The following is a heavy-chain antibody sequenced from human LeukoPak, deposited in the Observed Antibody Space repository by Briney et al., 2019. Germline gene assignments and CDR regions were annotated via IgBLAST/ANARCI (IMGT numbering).Heavy chain of an antibody. J-gene: IGHJ6*03. D-gene: IGHD5-24*01. CDR2: IKSKNDGAAT. Sequence: PGGSLRLSCAVSGFNFDIAWMNWVRQAPGEGLEWVGRIKSKNDGAATDYGAPVRGRFTISIDDSKNMLYLQMNSLKTEDTAVYYCVSRDAYNPRYSMDVWGKGTTVTVSS. CDR1: GFNFDIAW. CDR3: VSRDAYNPRYSMDV. V-gene: IGHV3-15*01.